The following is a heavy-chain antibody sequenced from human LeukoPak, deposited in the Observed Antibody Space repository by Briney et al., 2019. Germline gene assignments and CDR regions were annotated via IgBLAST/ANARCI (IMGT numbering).Heavy chain of an antibody. J-gene: IGHJ3*02. CDR1: GGSISSYY. Sequence: PSETLSLTCTVSGGSISSYYWSWIRQPPGKGLEWIGYIYYSGSTNYHPSLKSRVTISVDTSKNQFSLKLSSVTAADTAVYYCAKEVAVAGRDPDTFDIWGQGTMVTVSS. CDR2: IYYSGST. CDR3: AKEVAVAGRDPDTFDI. V-gene: IGHV4-59*01. D-gene: IGHD6-19*01.